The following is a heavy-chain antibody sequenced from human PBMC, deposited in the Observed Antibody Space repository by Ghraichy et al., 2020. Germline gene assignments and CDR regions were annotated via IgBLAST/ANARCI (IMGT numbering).Heavy chain of an antibody. CDR2: INHSGST. D-gene: IGHD6-19*01. J-gene: IGHJ5*02. Sequence: SETLSLTCAVYGGSFSGYYWSWIRQPPGKGLEWIGEINHSGSTNYNPSLKSRVTISVDTSKNQFSLKLSSVTAADPAVYYCASPRGAVAGPLRGGFDPWGQGTLVTVSS. CDR3: ASPRGAVAGPLRGGFDP. V-gene: IGHV4-34*01. CDR1: GGSFSGYY.